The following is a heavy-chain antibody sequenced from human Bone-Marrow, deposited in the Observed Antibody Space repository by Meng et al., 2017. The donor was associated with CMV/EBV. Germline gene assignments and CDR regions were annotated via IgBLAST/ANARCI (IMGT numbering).Heavy chain of an antibody. CDR3: ARDPSVLDQWVDY. CDR2: ISYDGSNK. Sequence: ASGFTVSSYAMHWVRQAPGKGLEWVAVISYDGSNKYYADSVKGRFTISRDNSKNTLYLQMNSLRAEDTAVYYCARDPSVLDQWVDYWGQGTLVTVSS. CDR1: GFTVSSYA. J-gene: IGHJ4*02. D-gene: IGHD1-26*01. V-gene: IGHV3-30-3*01.